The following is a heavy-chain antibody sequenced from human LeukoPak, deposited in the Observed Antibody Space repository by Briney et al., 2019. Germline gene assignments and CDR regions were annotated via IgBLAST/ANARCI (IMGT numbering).Heavy chain of an antibody. J-gene: IGHJ6*02. CDR3: AKGRYGDYDMDV. CDR2: ISGSGDST. V-gene: IGHV3-23*01. D-gene: IGHD1-1*01. Sequence: GGSLRLSCAASGFTFRGYAMSWVRQAPGKGLEWVSAISGSGDSTYYTDSVKGRFTISRDNSKNTLYLQMNSLRAEDTAVYYCAKGRYGDYDMDVWGQGTTVTVSS. CDR1: GFTFRGYA.